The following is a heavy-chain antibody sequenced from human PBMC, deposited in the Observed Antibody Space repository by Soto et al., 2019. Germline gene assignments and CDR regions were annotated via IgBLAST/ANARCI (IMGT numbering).Heavy chain of an antibody. V-gene: IGHV2-5*01. Sequence: QITLKESGPTLVKPTQTLTLTCTFSGFSLSTSGLGVAWIRQPPGKALEWLALIYWNDDKRYSPSLKSRLTTTKNPSKTRVVLKMTNMAPMNTATYFCAHSPPSGRDYGGRGPLVTVSS. CDR2: IYWNDDK. CDR3: AHSPPSGRDY. CDR1: GFSLSTSGLG. J-gene: IGHJ4*02.